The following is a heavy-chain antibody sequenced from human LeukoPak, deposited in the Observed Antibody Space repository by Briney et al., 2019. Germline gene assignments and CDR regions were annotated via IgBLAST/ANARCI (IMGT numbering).Heavy chain of an antibody. J-gene: IGHJ4*02. V-gene: IGHV3-11*04. D-gene: IGHD3-22*01. CDR2: ISSSGSTI. CDR3: ARGLGYYYDSSGYGGFDY. CDR1: GFTFSDYY. Sequence: GSLRLSCAASGFTFSDYYMSWIRQAPGKGLVWVSYISSSGSTIYYADSVKGRVTISRENAKNARYLQMNSLRAEDTAVYYCARGLGYYYDSSGYGGFDYWGQGTLVTVSS.